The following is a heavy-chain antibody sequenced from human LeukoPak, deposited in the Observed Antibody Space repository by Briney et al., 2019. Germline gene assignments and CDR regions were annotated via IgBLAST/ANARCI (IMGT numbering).Heavy chain of an antibody. CDR1: GGSISSSSYY. Sequence: SETLSLTCTVSGGSISSSSYYWGWIRQPPGTWLQSIGSIYYSGSTYYNPSLKSRVTISVDTSKNQFSLKLSSVTAADTAVYYCARHESSLLHTSYYFDYWGQGTLVTVSS. CDR3: ARHESSLLHTSYYFDY. D-gene: IGHD6-6*01. J-gene: IGHJ4*02. CDR2: IYYSGST. V-gene: IGHV4-39*01.